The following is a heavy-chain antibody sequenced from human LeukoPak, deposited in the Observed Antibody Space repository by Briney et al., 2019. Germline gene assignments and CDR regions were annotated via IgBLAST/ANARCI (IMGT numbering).Heavy chain of an antibody. CDR1: GGSISSYY. D-gene: IGHD2-21*02. CDR2: IYSSGST. CDR3: AKSDGYGLIDY. J-gene: IGHJ4*02. Sequence: SETLSLTCTVSGGSISSYYWSWIRQPPGKGLELIGYIYSSGSTNYNPSLKRRVPIGIDTSKNQFSLKLNSVTAADTAMYYCAKSDGYGLIDYLGQGTLVTVSS. V-gene: IGHV4-59*08.